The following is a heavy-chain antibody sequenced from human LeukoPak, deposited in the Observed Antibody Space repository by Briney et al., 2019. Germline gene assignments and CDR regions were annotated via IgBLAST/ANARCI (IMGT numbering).Heavy chain of an antibody. V-gene: IGHV4-39*01. CDR1: GGSISRSSHY. Sequence: SETLSLTCTVSGGSISRSSHYWGWIRQPPGKGLEWIGSIYYSGSTYYNPSLKSRATISVDTSKNQFSLKLTSVTAADTAVYYCARRNGDLRAFDLWGQGTVVTVSS. D-gene: IGHD4-17*01. J-gene: IGHJ3*01. CDR3: ARRNGDLRAFDL. CDR2: IYYSGST.